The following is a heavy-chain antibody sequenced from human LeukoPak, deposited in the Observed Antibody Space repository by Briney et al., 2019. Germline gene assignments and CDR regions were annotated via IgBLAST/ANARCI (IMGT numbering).Heavy chain of an antibody. D-gene: IGHD6-19*01. Sequence: GGSLRLSCAASGFTFSSYAMSWVRQAPGKGLEWVSAISGSGGSTYYADSVKGRSTISRDNSKNTLYLQMNSLRAEDTAVYYCARALSAGIAVAGTYYFDYWGQGTLVTVSS. J-gene: IGHJ4*02. V-gene: IGHV3-23*01. CDR1: GFTFSSYA. CDR2: ISGSGGST. CDR3: ARALSAGIAVAGTYYFDY.